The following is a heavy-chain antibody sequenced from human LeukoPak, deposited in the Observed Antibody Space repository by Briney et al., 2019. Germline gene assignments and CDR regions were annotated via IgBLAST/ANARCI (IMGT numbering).Heavy chain of an antibody. Sequence: SQTLSLTCTVSGGSISSSGYYWGWIRQPPGKGLEWTGTVYYTGSTYYNPSLKSRVTISEDTSRNQFSLRLNSVTAADTAVYYCARGSGTYYYDSGGYLNWFDPWGEGILVTVSS. D-gene: IGHD3-22*01. J-gene: IGHJ5*02. CDR2: VYYTGST. CDR1: GGSISSSGYY. V-gene: IGHV4-39*01. CDR3: ARGSGTYYYDSGGYLNWFDP.